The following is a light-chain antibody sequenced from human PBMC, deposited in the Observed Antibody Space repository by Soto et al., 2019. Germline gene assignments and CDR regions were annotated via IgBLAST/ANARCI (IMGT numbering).Light chain of an antibody. CDR2: KAS. CDR1: QSISSW. V-gene: IGKV1-5*03. J-gene: IGKJ1*01. CDR3: QQYTFYWT. Sequence: DIQMTQSPATLSASVGDRVTITCRASQSISSWLAWYQQKPGKAPKLLIYKASSLESGVPSRFSGSGSGTEFTLTISSLQPDDFASQYRQQYTFYWTFGQGTKVEIK.